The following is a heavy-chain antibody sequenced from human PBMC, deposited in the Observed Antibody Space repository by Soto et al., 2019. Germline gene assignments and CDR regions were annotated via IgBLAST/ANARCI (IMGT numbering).Heavy chain of an antibody. CDR2: ISGSGGST. CDR3: AKIPAAGTYYCYYMDV. CDR1: GFTFSSYA. J-gene: IGHJ6*03. D-gene: IGHD6-13*01. Sequence: GGSLRLSCAASGFTFSSYAMSWVRQAPGKGMEWVSAISGSGGSTYYADSVKGRFTISRDNSKNTLYLQMNSLRAEDTAVYYCAKIPAAGTYYCYYMDVWGKGTTVTVSS. V-gene: IGHV3-23*01.